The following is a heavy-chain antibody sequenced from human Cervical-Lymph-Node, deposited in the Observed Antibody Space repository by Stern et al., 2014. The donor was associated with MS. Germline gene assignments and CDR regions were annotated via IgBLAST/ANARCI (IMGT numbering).Heavy chain of an antibody. CDR3: ARGNWNYEGMGY. D-gene: IGHD1-7*01. CDR1: GFTFSNHG. Sequence: VQLVESGGGVVQPGRSLRLSCAASGFTFSNHGMHWVRQAPGQGLEWLAVIWYDGNKKYYADSVKGRFTISRDNSKNTLFLQMSSLTAEDTALYYCARGNWNYEGMGYWGQGTLVTVSS. J-gene: IGHJ4*02. V-gene: IGHV3-33*01. CDR2: IWYDGNKK.